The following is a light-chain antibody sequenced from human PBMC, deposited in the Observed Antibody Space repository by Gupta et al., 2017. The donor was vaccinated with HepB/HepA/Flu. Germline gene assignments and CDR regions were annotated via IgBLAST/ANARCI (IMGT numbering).Light chain of an antibody. CDR2: GAS. Sequence: EIVLTQSPGTLSLSPGERATLSCRASQSVRTTYFSWYQQKPGQAPRHVIYGASNRTIGIPDRFSGSGSVKDFTLTSSRQEYEDFAFYYWHLYGTSLVFGGGTKVEIK. J-gene: IGKJ4*01. V-gene: IGKV3-20*01. CDR1: QSVRTTY. CDR3: HLYGTSLV.